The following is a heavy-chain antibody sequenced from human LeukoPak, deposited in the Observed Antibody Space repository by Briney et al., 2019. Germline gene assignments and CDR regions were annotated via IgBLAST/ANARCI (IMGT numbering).Heavy chain of an antibody. V-gene: IGHV2-70*11. Sequence: SGPTLVNPTQTLTLTCTFSGFSLSTSGVCVSWIRQPPGKALEWLARIDWDDDKYYSTSLKTRLTISKDTSKNQVVLTMTNMEPVDTATYYCGRIWLTRSYYFDYWGEGTLVTVYS. CDR3: GRIWLTRSYYFDY. CDR2: IDWDDDK. CDR1: GFSLSTSGVC. J-gene: IGHJ4*02. D-gene: IGHD5-12*01.